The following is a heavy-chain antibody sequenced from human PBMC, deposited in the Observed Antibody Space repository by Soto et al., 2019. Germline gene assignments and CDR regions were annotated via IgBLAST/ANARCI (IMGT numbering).Heavy chain of an antibody. CDR3: AKDWDIVVVTAIRYGMDV. Sequence: ESGGGVVQPGRSLRLSCAASGFTFSSYGMHWVRQAPGKGLEWVAVISYDGSNKYYADSVKGRFTISRDNSKNTLYLQMNSLRAEDTAVYYCAKDWDIVVVTAIRYGMDVWGQGTTVTLSS. J-gene: IGHJ6*02. CDR1: GFTFSSYG. CDR2: ISYDGSNK. D-gene: IGHD2-21*02. V-gene: IGHV3-30*18.